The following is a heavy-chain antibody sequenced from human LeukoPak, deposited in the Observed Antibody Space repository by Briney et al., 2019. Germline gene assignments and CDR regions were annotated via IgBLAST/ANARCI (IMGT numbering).Heavy chain of an antibody. D-gene: IGHD1-7*01. J-gene: IGHJ4*02. CDR3: ARDYWWNYDY. V-gene: IGHV3-30-3*01. CDR1: GFTFSDYA. CDR2: ISKDGSDK. Sequence: GSLRLSCAASGFTFSDYAMHWVRQAPGKGLEWVAVISKDGSDKYYPGSVRGRFTISRDNSKNTIYLQMDSLRAEDTAIYYCARDYWWNYDYWGQGTLVTVSS.